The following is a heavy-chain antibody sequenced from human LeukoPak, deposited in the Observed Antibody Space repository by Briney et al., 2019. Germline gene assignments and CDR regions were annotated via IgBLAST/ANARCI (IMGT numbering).Heavy chain of an antibody. CDR3: AGASGSPVDFDY. V-gene: IGHV4-59*06. CDR1: GGSISSYY. D-gene: IGHD3-10*01. J-gene: IGHJ4*02. CDR2: IYYSGST. Sequence: SETLSLTCTVSGGSISSYYWSWIRQPPGKGLEWIGYIYYSGSTYYNPSLKSRVTISVDTSKNQFSLKLSSVTAADTAVYYCAGASGSPVDFDYWGQGTLVTVSS.